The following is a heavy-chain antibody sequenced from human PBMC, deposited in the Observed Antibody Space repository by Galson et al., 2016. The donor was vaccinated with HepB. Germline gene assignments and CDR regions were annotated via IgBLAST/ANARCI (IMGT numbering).Heavy chain of an antibody. V-gene: IGHV4-34*01. D-gene: IGHD5-24*01. CDR1: GGSYSDTDFY. CDR2: IHPSGST. J-gene: IGHJ4*02. CDR3: SIGQDAYKLGNF. Sequence: SETLSLTCTVYGGSYSDTDFYWSWVRQPPGKGLEWIGEIHPSGSTDYSPSLKSRVTISLDTSETQFSLKLGSVTAADTAVYYCSIGQDAYKLGNFWGQGTLVTVSS.